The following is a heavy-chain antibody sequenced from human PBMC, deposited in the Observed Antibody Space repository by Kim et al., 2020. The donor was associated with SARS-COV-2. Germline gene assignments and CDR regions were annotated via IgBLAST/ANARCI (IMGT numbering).Heavy chain of an antibody. CDR3: ARTGHPFDFWSGYLYYHYDLDV. CDR2: ILHDGSKK. V-gene: IGHV3-30*04. J-gene: IGHJ6*02. D-gene: IGHD3-3*01. CDR1: GFTFSNYA. Sequence: GGSLRLSCEASGFTFSNYAIHWVRQAPGKGLEWVAVILHDGSKKSYADSVKGRFTISRDNSKNTLYVQMNSLRTEDTAVYYCARTGHPFDFWSGYLYYHYDLDVWGQGTTITVSS.